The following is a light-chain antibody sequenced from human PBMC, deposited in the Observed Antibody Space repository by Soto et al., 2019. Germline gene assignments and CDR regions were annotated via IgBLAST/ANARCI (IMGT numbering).Light chain of an antibody. V-gene: IGKV2-28*01. Sequence: DIVMTQSPLSLPVTPGEPASISCRSSQSLLHSNGYNYLDWYLQKPGQSPQLLIYLGSNRASGVPVRFSGSGSGTDFTLSISSVEAEDVGVYYCMQTLQTPLTFGGGTKVDIK. J-gene: IGKJ4*01. CDR3: MQTLQTPLT. CDR2: LGS. CDR1: QSLLHSNGYNY.